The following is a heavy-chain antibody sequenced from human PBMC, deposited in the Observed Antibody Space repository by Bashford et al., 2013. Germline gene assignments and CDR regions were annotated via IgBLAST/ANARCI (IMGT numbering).Heavy chain of an antibody. CDR1: GYTFSNYF. CDR3: ARVSGERPETIDYFDY. D-gene: IGHD1-1*01. Sequence: ASVKVSCKASGYTFSNYFMHWVRQAPGQGFEWLGRINLNNGGTNYAQKFQGRVTMTRDTSLSTAYMEVSRLRSDDTAVYYCARVSGERPETIDYFDYWGQGTLVTVSS. V-gene: IGHV1-2*02. J-gene: IGHJ4*02. CDR2: INLNNGGT.